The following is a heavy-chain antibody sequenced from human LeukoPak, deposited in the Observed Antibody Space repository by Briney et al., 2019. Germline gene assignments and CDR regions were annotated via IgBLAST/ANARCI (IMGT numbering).Heavy chain of an antibody. CDR3: AKDYDSSGYSDAFDI. J-gene: IGHJ3*02. CDR1: GFTFDDYA. V-gene: IGHV3-9*01. D-gene: IGHD3-22*01. CDR2: ISWNSGSI. Sequence: GGSLRLSCAASGFTFDDYAMHWVRQAPGKGLEWVSGISWNSGSIGYADSVKGRFTISRDNAKNSLYLQMNSLRAEDTALYCCAKDYDSSGYSDAFDIWGQGTMVTVSS.